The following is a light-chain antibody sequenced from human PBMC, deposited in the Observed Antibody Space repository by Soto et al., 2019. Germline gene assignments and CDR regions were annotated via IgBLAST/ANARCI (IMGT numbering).Light chain of an antibody. CDR1: QSVSSNY. V-gene: IGKV3-20*01. J-gene: IGKJ2*01. CDR3: QQYDRPPYT. Sequence: IVLTQSPGTLSLSPGERVTLSCRASQSVSSNYLAWYQQTPGQAPRLLMYGASTRAPGFPERFSGSGSGTDFTLTISRLEPEDFAFYYCQQYDRPPYTFGQGTKLEIK. CDR2: GAS.